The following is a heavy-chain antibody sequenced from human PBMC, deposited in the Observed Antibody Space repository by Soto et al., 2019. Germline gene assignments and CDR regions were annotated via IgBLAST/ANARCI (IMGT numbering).Heavy chain of an antibody. CDR1: GFTISSYT. Sequence: GGSLRLSCAASGFTISSYTMTWVRQASGKGLEWVSAITGSGTNTYYADSVKGRFTISTDKSTNTLYLQMSSLRAEDTAIYYCAKDDPGDFHSYYGLDVWGQGTTVTVSS. V-gene: IGHV3-23*01. CDR2: ITGSGTNT. J-gene: IGHJ6*02. CDR3: AKDDPGDFHSYYGLDV. D-gene: IGHD2-21*02.